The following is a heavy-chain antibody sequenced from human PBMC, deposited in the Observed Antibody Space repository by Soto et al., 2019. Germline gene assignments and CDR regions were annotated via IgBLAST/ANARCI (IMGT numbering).Heavy chain of an antibody. J-gene: IGHJ4*02. D-gene: IGHD4-17*01. CDR3: VRALDHYESGRLGY. V-gene: IGHV4-59*01. Sequence: SETLSLTCAVSGGSLTSYYWNWIRQPPGKGLEWIGYIHNNGNTNYNPSLKSRVAISMDTSKNQFSLTLSSVTPADTAVYYRVRALDHYESGRLGYWGQGTLVTV. CDR1: GGSLTSYY. CDR2: IHNNGNT.